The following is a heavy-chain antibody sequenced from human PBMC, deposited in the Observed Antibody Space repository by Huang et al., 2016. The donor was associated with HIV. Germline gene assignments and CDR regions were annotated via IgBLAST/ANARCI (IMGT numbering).Heavy chain of an antibody. J-gene: IGHJ5*02. CDR3: VRDQGRLAVGGIDNWFDP. V-gene: IGHV4-59*02. CDR2: VYDSGTT. CDR1: GDSVSSHY. Sequence: QVRLQESGPGLVKPSETLSLSCTVSGDSVSSHYWGWIRHPPGKGLDWIGTVYDSGTTKYIPRLKSRITISVDTSKNGFSLNITSVSAADTAMYFCVRDQGRLAVGGIDNWFDPWGQGALVTVSS. D-gene: IGHD6-19*01.